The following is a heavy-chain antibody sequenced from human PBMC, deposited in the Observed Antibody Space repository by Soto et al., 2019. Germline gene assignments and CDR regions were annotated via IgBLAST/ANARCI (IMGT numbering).Heavy chain of an antibody. V-gene: IGHV6-1*01. CDR2: TYYRSKWYN. J-gene: IGHJ6*02. CDR3: ARDVKYYDFWSGYYTDPCMDV. Sequence: SQTLSLTCAISGDSVPSNSAAWNWIRQSPSRGLEWLGRTYYRSKWYNDYAVSVKSRITINPDTSKNQFSLQLNSVTPEDTAVYYCARDVKYYDFWSGYYTDPCMDVWGQGTTVTVSS. D-gene: IGHD3-3*01. CDR1: GDSVPSNSAA.